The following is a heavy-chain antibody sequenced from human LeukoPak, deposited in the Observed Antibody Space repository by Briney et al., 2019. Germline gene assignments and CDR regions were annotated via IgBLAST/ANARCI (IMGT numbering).Heavy chain of an antibody. CDR1: GFTLSTYA. CDR2: ISSTGNIK. V-gene: IGHV3-30*09. Sequence: GGSLRLSCAASGFTLSTYAIHWVRQAPGKGLEWVAVISSTGNIKNFADSVKGRFAISRDNSKNTLYLQMNTLRAEDTSFYYCAKDNSHWLFDYWGRGTLVTVSS. D-gene: IGHD1-1*01. J-gene: IGHJ4*02. CDR3: AKDNSHWLFDY.